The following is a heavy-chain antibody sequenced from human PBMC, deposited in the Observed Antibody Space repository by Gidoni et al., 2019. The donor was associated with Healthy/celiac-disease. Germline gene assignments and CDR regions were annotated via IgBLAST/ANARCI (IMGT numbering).Heavy chain of an antibody. Sequence: QVQLQESGPGLVKPSQTLSLTCTVSGGSISSGGYYWSWIRQHPGKGLEWIGYIYYSGSTYYNPSLKSRVTISVDTSKNQFSLKLSSVTAADTAVYYCARDRYYGSGSYYNDLYYYGMDVWGQGTTVTVSS. CDR2: IYYSGST. CDR3: ARDRYYGSGSYYNDLYYYGMDV. V-gene: IGHV4-31*03. D-gene: IGHD3-10*01. CDR1: GGSISSGGYY. J-gene: IGHJ6*02.